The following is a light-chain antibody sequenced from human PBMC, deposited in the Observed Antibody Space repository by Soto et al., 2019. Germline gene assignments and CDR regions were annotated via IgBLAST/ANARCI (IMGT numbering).Light chain of an antibody. CDR2: RAS. Sequence: VMTQSPATLSVSPGERATLSCRASQNVGGSVAWYQQKPGQAPRLLIYRASTRATGIPARFSGSGSGTEFTLTISSLQSEDFATYYCQQTFSTPITFGQGTRLE. CDR3: QQTFSTPIT. CDR1: QNVGGS. V-gene: IGKV3-15*01. J-gene: IGKJ5*01.